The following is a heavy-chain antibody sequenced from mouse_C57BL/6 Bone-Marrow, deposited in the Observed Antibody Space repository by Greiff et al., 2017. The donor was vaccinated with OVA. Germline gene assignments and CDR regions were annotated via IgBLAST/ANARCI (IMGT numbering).Heavy chain of an antibody. J-gene: IGHJ4*01. D-gene: IGHD2-3*01. CDR2: INPGSGGT. CDR1: GYAFTNYL. CDR3: ARYDGYSYYAMDY. V-gene: IGHV1-54*01. Sequence: VKLQQSGAELVRPGTSVKVSCKASGYAFTNYLIEWVKQRPGQGLEWIGVINPGSGGTNYNEKFKGKATLTADKSSSTAYMQLSSLTSEDSAVYFCARYDGYSYYAMDYWGQGTSVTVSS.